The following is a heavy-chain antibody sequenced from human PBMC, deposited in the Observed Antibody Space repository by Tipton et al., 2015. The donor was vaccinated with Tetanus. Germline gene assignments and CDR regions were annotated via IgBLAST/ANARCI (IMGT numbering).Heavy chain of an antibody. CDR2: IYYSGIT. D-gene: IGHD3-22*01. CDR3: ARDDYYDGRGLYYYGLDV. CDR1: GGSISSYY. V-gene: IGHV4-59*12. J-gene: IGHJ6*02. Sequence: TLSLTCTVSGGSISSYYWSWIRQSPGKGLEWIGYIYYSGITNYNPSLKSRVAISVDTSKNQFSLKVSSVTAADTAVYYCARDDYYDGRGLYYYGLDVWGQGTTVTVSS.